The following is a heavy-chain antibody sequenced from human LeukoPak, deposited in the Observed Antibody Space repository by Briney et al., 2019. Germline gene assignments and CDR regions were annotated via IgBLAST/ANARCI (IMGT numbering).Heavy chain of an antibody. CDR1: GGSISSGSYY. Sequence: SETLSLTCTVSGGSISSGSYYWSWIRQPAGKGLEWIGRIYTSGSTNYNPSLKSRVTRSVDTSKNQFSLKLSSVTAADTAVYYCARATLGRIGAGGISWFDPWGQGTLVTVSS. CDR3: ARATLGRIGAGGISWFDP. D-gene: IGHD3-16*01. CDR2: IYTSGST. J-gene: IGHJ5*02. V-gene: IGHV4-61*02.